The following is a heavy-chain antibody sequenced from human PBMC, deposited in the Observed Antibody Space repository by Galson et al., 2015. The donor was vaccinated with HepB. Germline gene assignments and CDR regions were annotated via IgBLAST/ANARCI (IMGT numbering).Heavy chain of an antibody. CDR3: ASGLPNTVTTYGNAFDI. Sequence: SVKVSCKASGYTFTSYYMHWVRQAPGQGLEWMGIINPSGGSTSYAQKFQGRVTMTRDTSTSTVYMELSSLRSEDTAVYYCASGLPNTVTTYGNAFDIWGQGTMVTVSS. V-gene: IGHV1-46*01. CDR1: GYTFTSYY. J-gene: IGHJ3*02. D-gene: IGHD4-17*01. CDR2: INPSGGST.